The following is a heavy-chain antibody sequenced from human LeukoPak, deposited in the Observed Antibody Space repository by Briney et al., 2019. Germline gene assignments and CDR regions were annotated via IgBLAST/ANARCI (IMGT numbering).Heavy chain of an antibody. CDR3: ARDSYQNYYGRFDP. D-gene: IGHD3-10*01. J-gene: IGHJ5*02. CDR1: GFSFSNHG. V-gene: IGHV3-33*01. CDR2: IWDDGNNK. Sequence: GGSLRLSCAASGFSFSNHGMHWVRQAPGKRLEWVAVIWDDGNNKRYANSVNGRFTISGDNSENTLYLQMNGLTAEDTAMYYCARDSYQNYYGRFDPWGQGTLVIVSS.